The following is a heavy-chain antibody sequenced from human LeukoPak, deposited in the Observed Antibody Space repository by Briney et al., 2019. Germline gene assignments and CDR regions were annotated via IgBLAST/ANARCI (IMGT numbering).Heavy chain of an antibody. CDR2: MNPNSGNT. CDR3: ARSSTMVRGTVSSIGY. J-gene: IGHJ4*02. D-gene: IGHD3-10*01. V-gene: IGHV1-8*01. CDR1: GYTFTSYD. Sequence: ASVKVSCKASGYTFTSYDINWVRQATGQGLEWMGWMNPNSGNTGYARKFQGRVTMTRNTSISTAYMELSSLRSEDTAVYYCARSSTMVRGTVSSIGYWGQGTLVTVSS.